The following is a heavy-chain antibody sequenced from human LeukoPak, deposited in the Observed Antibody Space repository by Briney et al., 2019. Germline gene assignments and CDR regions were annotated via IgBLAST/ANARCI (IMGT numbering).Heavy chain of an antibody. CDR2: INPSGGST. Sequence: ASVKVSCKASGYTFTSYYMHWVRQAPGQGLEWMGIINPSGGSTSYAQKFQGRVTMTRDTSISTAFMVLNRLRSDDTAVYYCAREYYYGSGNYYNRIDYWGQGTLVTVSS. J-gene: IGHJ4*02. CDR3: AREYYYGSGNYYNRIDY. V-gene: IGHV1-46*01. CDR1: GYTFTSYY. D-gene: IGHD3-10*01.